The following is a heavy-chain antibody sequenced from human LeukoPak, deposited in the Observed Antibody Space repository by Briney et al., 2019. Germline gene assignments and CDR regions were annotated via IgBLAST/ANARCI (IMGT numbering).Heavy chain of an antibody. CDR3: GRDYRDSSGWYPDD. V-gene: IGHV3-74*01. D-gene: IGHD6-19*01. J-gene: IGHJ4*02. Sequence: GGSLRLSCAASGFTFSRYWMHWVRPAPGKGLVWVSRIKSDGSSTSYADSVKGRFTISRDNAKNTLYLQMNSLRAEETAVYYCGRDYRDSSGWYPDDWGQGTLVTVSS. CDR1: GFTFSRYW. CDR2: IKSDGSST.